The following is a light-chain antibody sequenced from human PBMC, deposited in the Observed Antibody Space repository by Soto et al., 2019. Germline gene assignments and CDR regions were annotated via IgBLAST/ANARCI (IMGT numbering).Light chain of an antibody. CDR1: QSISSY. J-gene: IGKJ1*01. V-gene: IGKV1-39*01. CDR3: QQSYSTTWT. CDR2: AAS. Sequence: DIQMTQSPSSLSASVGDRVTITGLASQSISSYLNWYQQKPGNAPKLLIYAASSLQSGVPSRFSGSGSGTDFTLTISSLQPEDVATYYCQQSYSTTWTFGQGTKVDIK.